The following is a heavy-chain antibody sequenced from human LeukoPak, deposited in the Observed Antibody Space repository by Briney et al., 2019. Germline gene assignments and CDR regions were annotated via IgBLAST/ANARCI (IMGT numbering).Heavy chain of an antibody. CDR1: GFTFSSYA. CDR3: ARGEQLVQFPFDY. CDR2: ISGSGGST. D-gene: IGHD6-13*01. V-gene: IGHV3-23*01. J-gene: IGHJ4*02. Sequence: GGSLRLSCAASGFTFSSYAMSWVRQAPGKGLEWVSAISGSGGSTYYADSVKGRFTISRDNSKNTLYLQMNSLRAEDTAVYYCARGEQLVQFPFDYWGQGTLVTVSS.